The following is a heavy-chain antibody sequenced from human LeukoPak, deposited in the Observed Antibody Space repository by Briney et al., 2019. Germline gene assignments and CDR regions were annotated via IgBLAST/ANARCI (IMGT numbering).Heavy chain of an antibody. CDR3: AKGVVGYCSSDSCYAYDS. J-gene: IGHJ4*02. Sequence: GGSLRLSCAVSGFTFSNFAMSWVRQAPGKGLEWVSAITGSGGATFYAESVKGRFTISRDNSKRMLYLQMNSLRAEDTATYYCAKGVVGYCSSDSCYAYDSCGQGTLVTDSS. D-gene: IGHD2-2*01. V-gene: IGHV3-23*01. CDR1: GFTFSNFA. CDR2: ITGSGGAT.